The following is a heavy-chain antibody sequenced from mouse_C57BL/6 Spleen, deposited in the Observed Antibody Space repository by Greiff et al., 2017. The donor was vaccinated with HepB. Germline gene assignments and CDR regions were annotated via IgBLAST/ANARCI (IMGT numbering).Heavy chain of an antibody. CDR2: IYPSDSET. D-gene: IGHD1-1*01. CDR3: ARSGSSYPAWFAY. V-gene: IGHV1-61*01. J-gene: IGHJ3*01. CDR1: GYTFTSYW. Sequence: QVQLQQPGAELVRPGSSVKLSCKASGYTFTSYWMDWVKQRPGQGLEWIGNIYPSDSETHYNQKFKDKATLTVDKSSSTAYMQLSSLTSEDSAVYYCARSGSSYPAWFAYWGQGTLVTASA.